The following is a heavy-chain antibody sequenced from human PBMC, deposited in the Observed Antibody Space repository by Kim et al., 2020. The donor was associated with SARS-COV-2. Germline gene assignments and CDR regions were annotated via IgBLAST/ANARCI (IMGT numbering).Heavy chain of an antibody. D-gene: IGHD4-17*01. Sequence: FYPDSVKRRFTISRDNSKNTLYLQMNSLRAEDTAVYYCAKPAYRDSFLDYWGQGTLVTVSS. J-gene: IGHJ4*02. V-gene: IGHV3-30*02. CDR3: AKPAYRDSFLDY.